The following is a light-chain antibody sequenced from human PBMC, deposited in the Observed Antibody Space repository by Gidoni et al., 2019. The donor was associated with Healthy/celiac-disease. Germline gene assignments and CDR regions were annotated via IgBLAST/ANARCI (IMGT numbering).Light chain of an antibody. V-gene: IGLV3-25*03. CDR1: ALPKQY. Sequence: SYELTQPPSVSVSPGQTARFTGSGDALPKQYAYWYQQKPGQAPVLVIYTDSERPSGIPERFSGSSSGTTVTLTISGVQAEDEADYYCQSADSSGTVVFGGWTKLTVL. J-gene: IGLJ2*01. CDR3: QSADSSGTVV. CDR2: TDS.